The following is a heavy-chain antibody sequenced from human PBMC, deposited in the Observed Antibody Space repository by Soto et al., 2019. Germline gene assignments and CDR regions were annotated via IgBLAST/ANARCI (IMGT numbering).Heavy chain of an antibody. J-gene: IGHJ5*02. V-gene: IGHV4-59*01. CDR3: ARYGGWFDP. CDR2: IYYSGST. Sequence: NPTETLXLTCTVSDGSISRYYWSWIRQPPGKGLEWIGYIYYSGSTNYNPSLKSRVTISVDTSKNQFSLKLSSVTAADTAVYYCARYGGWFDPCGQGTLVTVSS. D-gene: IGHD4-17*01. CDR1: DGSISRYY.